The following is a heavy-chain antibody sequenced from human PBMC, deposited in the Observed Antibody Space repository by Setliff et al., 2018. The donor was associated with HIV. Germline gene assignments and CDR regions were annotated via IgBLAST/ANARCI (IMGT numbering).Heavy chain of an antibody. CDR2: IYYSGST. J-gene: IGHJ4*02. Sequence: SETLSLTCVVSGDSIDTHSWWTWVRQPPTKGLEWIGEIYYSGSTDYKPSPKSRVTISVDKSKKQFSLKLSSVTAADTAVYYCAGGPGTTSIDYWAQGTLVTVSS. CDR3: AGGPGTTSIDY. D-gene: IGHD1-26*01. CDR1: GDSIDTHSW. V-gene: IGHV4-4*02.